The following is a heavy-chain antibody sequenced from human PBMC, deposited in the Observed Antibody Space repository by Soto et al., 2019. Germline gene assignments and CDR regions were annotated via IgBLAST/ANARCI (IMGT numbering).Heavy chain of an antibody. CDR2: ISRSGSA. J-gene: IGHJ4*02. Sequence: PSETLTLTCAVSVGAFSGYDWNWIRQRPGKGLEWLGEISRSGSATYNPSLKGRVTMSVDTSKNQISLCVTSVTEADTALYYCERGPLMTYYYNWKRRDRGYFDFWGQGSLVTVSS. CDR1: VGAFSGYD. V-gene: IGHV4-34*01. CDR3: ERGPLMTYYYNWKRRDRGYFDF. D-gene: IGHD3-10*01.